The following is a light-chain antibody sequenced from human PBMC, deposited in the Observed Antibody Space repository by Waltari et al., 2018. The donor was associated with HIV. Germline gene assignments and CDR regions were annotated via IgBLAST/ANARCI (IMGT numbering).Light chain of an antibody. V-gene: IGLV3-1*01. CDR2: QDS. CDR3: QAWDISTPVV. J-gene: IGLJ2*01. Sequence: SYELTQPPSVSVSPGQTASITCSGDKLGDKYACWYQQKPGQSPVLVIYQDSKRPSGIPERFSGSNSGNTATLTISGTQAMDEADYYCQAWDISTPVVFGGGTKLTVL. CDR1: KLGDKY.